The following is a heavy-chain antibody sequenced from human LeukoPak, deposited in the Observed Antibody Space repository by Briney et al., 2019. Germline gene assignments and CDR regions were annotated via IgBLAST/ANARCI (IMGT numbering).Heavy chain of an antibody. J-gene: IGHJ3*02. V-gene: IGHV3-7*01. CDR2: INQDGSER. D-gene: IGHD6-13*01. CDR3: ARDSEYSSSFAFDI. Sequence: GGSLRLSCAASGFTFSRHWMTWVRQAPPKGLEWVGNINQDGSERYYLDTVTGRFTISRDNAKNSLYLQMNSLRAEDTAVYYCARDSEYSSSFAFDIWGQGTMVTVSS. CDR1: GFTFSRHW.